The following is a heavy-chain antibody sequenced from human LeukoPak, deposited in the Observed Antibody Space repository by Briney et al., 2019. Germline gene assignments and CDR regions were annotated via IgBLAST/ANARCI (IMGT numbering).Heavy chain of an antibody. CDR1: GFTFSSYS. CDR3: ARGWYYFDY. Sequence: GGSLRLSCAASGFTFSSYSMNWVRQAPGKGLEWVSYISSSGSTIYYADSVKGRFTVSRDNAKNSLYLQMNSLRAEDTAVYYCARGWYYFDYWGQGTLVPVSS. V-gene: IGHV3-48*04. D-gene: IGHD2-15*01. CDR2: ISSSGSTI. J-gene: IGHJ4*02.